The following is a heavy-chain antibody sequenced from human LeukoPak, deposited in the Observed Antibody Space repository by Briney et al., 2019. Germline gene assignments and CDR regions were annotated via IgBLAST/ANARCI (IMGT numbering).Heavy chain of an antibody. CDR2: IYHSGST. CDR1: GYSISSGYY. D-gene: IGHD4-17*01. J-gene: IGHJ4*02. Sequence: SETLSLTCTVSGYSISSGYYWGWIRQPPGKGLEWIGSIYHSGSTYYNPSLKSRVTISVDTSKNQFSLKLSSVTAADTAVYYCARGYGDYDLGLFDYWGQGTLVTVSS. CDR3: ARGYGDYDLGLFDY. V-gene: IGHV4-38-2*02.